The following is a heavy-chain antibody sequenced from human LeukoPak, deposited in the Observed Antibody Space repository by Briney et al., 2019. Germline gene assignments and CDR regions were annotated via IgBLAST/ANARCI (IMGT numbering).Heavy chain of an antibody. CDR1: GYTFTGYY. Sequence: GASVKVSCKASGYTFTGYYMHWVRQAPGQGLEWMGWINPNSGGTNYAQKFQGRVTMTRDTSISTAYMELSRLRSDDTAVYYCARDYGDYGSLRYFQHWGQGTLVTVSS. CDR2: INPNSGGT. D-gene: IGHD4-17*01. V-gene: IGHV1-2*02. CDR3: ARDYGDYGSLRYFQH. J-gene: IGHJ1*01.